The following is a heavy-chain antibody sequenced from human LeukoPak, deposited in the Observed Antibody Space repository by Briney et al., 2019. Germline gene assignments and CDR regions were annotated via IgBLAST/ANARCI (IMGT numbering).Heavy chain of an antibody. CDR3: TRDKLQQQLVLDY. V-gene: IGHV1-69*01. Sequence: SVTVSCKASGGTFSSYAISWVRQAPGQGLEWMGGIIPIFGTANYAQKFQGRVTITADESTSTAYMELSSLRSEDTAVYYCTRDKLQQQLVLDYWGQGTLVTVSS. CDR1: GGTFSSYA. CDR2: IIPIFGTA. J-gene: IGHJ4*02. D-gene: IGHD6-13*01.